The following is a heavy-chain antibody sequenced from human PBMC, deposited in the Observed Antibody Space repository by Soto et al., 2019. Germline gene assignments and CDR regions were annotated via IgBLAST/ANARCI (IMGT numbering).Heavy chain of an antibody. CDR2: ISGSGGGA. J-gene: IGHJ4*02. V-gene: IGHV3-23*01. Sequence: PGGSLRLSCAASGFTFSSYAMSWVRQAPGKGLEWVSAISGSGGGAYYADSVKGRFTISRDNSKNTLYLQMNSLRAEDTAVYYCARGPSLTGTYYFDYWGQGTLVTVSS. CDR3: ARGPSLTGTYYFDY. D-gene: IGHD1-20*01. CDR1: GFTFSSYA.